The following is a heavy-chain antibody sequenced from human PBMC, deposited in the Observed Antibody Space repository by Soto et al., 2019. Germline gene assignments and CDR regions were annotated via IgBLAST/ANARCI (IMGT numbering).Heavy chain of an antibody. J-gene: IGHJ4*02. Sequence: SETLSLTCTVSGGSISSYYWSWIRQPPGKGLEWIGYIYYSGSTNYNPSLKSRVTISVDTSKNQFSLKLSSVTAADTAVYYCARGCSGPLFDYWGQGTLVTVSS. CDR1: GGSISSYY. CDR3: ARGCSGPLFDY. CDR2: IYYSGST. D-gene: IGHD3-10*02. V-gene: IGHV4-59*01.